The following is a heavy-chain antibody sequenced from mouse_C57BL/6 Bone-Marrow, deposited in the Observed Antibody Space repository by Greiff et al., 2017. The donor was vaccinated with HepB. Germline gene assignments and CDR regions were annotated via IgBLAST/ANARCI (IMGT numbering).Heavy chain of an antibody. CDR1: GYTFTTYW. Sequence: QVQLQQPGAELVKPGASVKLSCKASGYTFTTYWMHWVKQRPGRGLEWIGRFDPNSGGTKYNEKFKSKATMTVDKPSSTAYMQLSSLTSADSAVYCCARKGSSYWFAYWGQGTLVTVSA. CDR2: FDPNSGGT. D-gene: IGHD1-1*01. J-gene: IGHJ3*01. V-gene: IGHV1-72*01. CDR3: ARKGSSYWFAY.